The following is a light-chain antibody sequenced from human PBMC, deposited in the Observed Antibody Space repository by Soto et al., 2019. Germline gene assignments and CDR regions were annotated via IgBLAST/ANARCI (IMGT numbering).Light chain of an antibody. CDR3: QQYYSTPWT. J-gene: IGKJ1*01. V-gene: IGKV4-1*01. CDR2: WAS. CDR1: QSVLYSSNNKNY. Sequence: DIVMTQSPDSLAVSLGERATFNCKSSQSVLYSSNNKNYLAWYQQKPGQPPKLLIYWASTRESGVPDRFSGSGSGTDFTLTISSLQAEDGAVYYCQQYYSTPWTFGLGTKVEIK.